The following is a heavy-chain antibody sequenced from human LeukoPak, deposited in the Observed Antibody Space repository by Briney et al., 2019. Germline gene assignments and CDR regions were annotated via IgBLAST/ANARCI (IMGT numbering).Heavy chain of an antibody. D-gene: IGHD3-3*01. CDR1: GGSLSGYY. CDR3: ARGGPSITIFGVVTQYYYYYGMDV. J-gene: IGHJ6*02. CDR2: INHSGST. Sequence: PSDTLSLTCAVYGGSLSGYYRSWIRQPPGKGLEWIGEINHSGSTNYNPSLKSRVTISVDTSKNQFSLKLSSVTAADTAVYYCARGGPSITIFGVVTQYYYYYGMDVWGQGTTVTVSS. V-gene: IGHV4-34*01.